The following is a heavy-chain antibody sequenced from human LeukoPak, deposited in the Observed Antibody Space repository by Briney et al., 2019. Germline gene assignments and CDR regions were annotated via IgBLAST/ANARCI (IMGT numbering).Heavy chain of an antibody. V-gene: IGHV2-5*02. CDR3: AHTVATYSFGSGYFGY. J-gene: IGHJ4*02. CDR1: GFSLTTTGVG. Sequence: SGPTLVKPTQTLTLTCNFSGFSLTTTGVGVTWIRQPPGKALEWLALIYWDDDERYSPSLRNRLTITKDTSKKQVVLRMTNVDPVDTGTYYCAHTVATYSFGSGYFGYWGQGILVTVSS. CDR2: IYWDDDE. D-gene: IGHD3-10*01.